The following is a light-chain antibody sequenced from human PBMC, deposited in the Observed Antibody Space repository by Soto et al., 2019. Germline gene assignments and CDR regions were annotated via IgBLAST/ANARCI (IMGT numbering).Light chain of an antibody. CDR1: SSNIGNNY. J-gene: IGLJ3*02. CDR3: GTWDSSLSAGV. V-gene: IGLV1-51*01. Sequence: QSVLTQPPSVSAAPGPKVTISCSGSSSNIGNNYVSWYQQLPGTAPKLLIYDNNKRPSGIPDRFCGSKSGTSATLGITGLQTGDEADYYCGTWDSSLSAGVFGGGTKLTVL. CDR2: DNN.